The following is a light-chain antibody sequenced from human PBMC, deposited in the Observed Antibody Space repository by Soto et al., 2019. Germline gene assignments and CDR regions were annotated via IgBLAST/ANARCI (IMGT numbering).Light chain of an antibody. CDR3: QQRTNWPIT. J-gene: IGKJ5*01. Sequence: EIVLTQSPATLSLSPGERATLSCRASQSVSSYLAWYHHKPGQAPRLLIYDASNRATGIPARFSGSGSGTDFTLTISSLEPEDFGVNYCQQRTNWPITFGQGTRLEIK. V-gene: IGKV3-11*01. CDR2: DAS. CDR1: QSVSSY.